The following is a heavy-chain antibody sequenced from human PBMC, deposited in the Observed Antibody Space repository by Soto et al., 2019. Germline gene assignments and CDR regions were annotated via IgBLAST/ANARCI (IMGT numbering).Heavy chain of an antibody. CDR3: ARGRLGYCSGGSCYSRDFAFDI. V-gene: IGHV4-34*01. J-gene: IGHJ3*02. CDR2: INHSGST. D-gene: IGHD2-15*01. CDR1: GGSFSGYY. Sequence: SETLSLTCAVYGGSFSGYYWSWIRQPPWKGLEWIGEINHSGSTNYNPSLKSRVNISVDTSKNQFSLKLSYVTDADTAVYYCARGRLGYCSGGSCYSRDFAFDIWGQGTMVTVSS.